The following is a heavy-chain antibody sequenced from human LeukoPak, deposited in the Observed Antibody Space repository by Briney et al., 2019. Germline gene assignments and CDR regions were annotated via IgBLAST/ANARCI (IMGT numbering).Heavy chain of an antibody. J-gene: IGHJ4*02. D-gene: IGHD3-16*01. CDR2: ISSNGGST. Sequence: GGSLRLSCAASGFTFSSYAMHWVRQAPGKGLEYVSAISSNGGSTYYANSVKGRFTISRDNSKNTLYLQMGSLRAEDMAVYYCARDGGTGQLDYWGQGTLVTVSS. CDR3: ARDGGTGQLDY. CDR1: GFTFSSYA. V-gene: IGHV3-64*01.